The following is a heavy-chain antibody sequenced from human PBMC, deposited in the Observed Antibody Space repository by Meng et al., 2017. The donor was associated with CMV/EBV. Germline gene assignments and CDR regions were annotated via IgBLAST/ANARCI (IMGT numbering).Heavy chain of an antibody. Sequence: GSLRLSCTVSGGSISSSSYYWGWIRQPPGKGLEWIGSIYYSGSTYYNPSLKSRVTISVDTSKNQFSLKLGSVTAADTAVYYCARRIAAAGFYYGMDVWGQGTTVTVSS. CDR3: ARRIAAAGFYYGMDV. V-gene: IGHV4-39*07. CDR1: GGSISSSSYY. CDR2: IYYSGST. J-gene: IGHJ6*02. D-gene: IGHD6-13*01.